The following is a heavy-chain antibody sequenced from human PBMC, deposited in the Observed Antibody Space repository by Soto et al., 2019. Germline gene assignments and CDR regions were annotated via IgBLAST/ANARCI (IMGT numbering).Heavy chain of an antibody. CDR3: AKESKWYGGYYFQD. CDR1: GFTFKYYA. J-gene: IGHJ1*01. Sequence: EVQLSQSGGGLAQPGTSLRLSCAASGFTFKYYAMTWVRQAPGKGLEWVSSISGSGDKTDYADSVKGRFRISRDNSKDTLYLQMDSLRADETALYYCAKESKWYGGYYFQDWGQGTLVTVSS. V-gene: IGHV3-23*01. D-gene: IGHD2-8*01. CDR2: ISGSGDKT.